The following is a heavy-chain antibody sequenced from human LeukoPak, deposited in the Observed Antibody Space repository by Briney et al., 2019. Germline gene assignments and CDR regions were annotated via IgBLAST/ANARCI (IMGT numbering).Heavy chain of an antibody. D-gene: IGHD3-3*01. Sequence: SEILSLTCSVSGGSISSSSYYWGWIRQPPGKGLEWIGSIYYSGSTYYDPSLKSRVTISVDTSKNQFSLKLSSVTAADTAVYYCARQWRLGARSGFGDWGQGTLVTVSS. V-gene: IGHV4-39*01. CDR2: IYYSGST. CDR3: ARQWRLGARSGFGD. J-gene: IGHJ4*02. CDR1: GGSISSSSYY.